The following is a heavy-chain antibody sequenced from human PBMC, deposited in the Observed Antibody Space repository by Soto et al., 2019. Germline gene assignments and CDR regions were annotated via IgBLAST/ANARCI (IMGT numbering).Heavy chain of an antibody. Sequence: QVQLVQSGAEVKKPGSSVKVSCKASGGTFSSYAISWVRQAPGQGLEWMGGIIPIFGTANYAQKFQGRVTTTXNXPTGTAYMELSSLRSEDTAVYYCAGYDTAMGTVLDVWGQGTTVTVSS. CDR3: AGYDTAMGTVLDV. CDR2: IIPIFGTA. V-gene: IGHV1-69*05. D-gene: IGHD5-18*01. J-gene: IGHJ6*02. CDR1: GGTFSSYA.